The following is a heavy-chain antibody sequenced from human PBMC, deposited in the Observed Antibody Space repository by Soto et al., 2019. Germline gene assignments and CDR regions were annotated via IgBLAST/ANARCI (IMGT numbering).Heavy chain of an antibody. CDR1: GFTFSSYS. D-gene: IGHD1-26*01. J-gene: IGHJ4*02. CDR3: AKIAVGATVDLFDY. Sequence: PGGSLRLSCAASGFTFSSYSMNWVRQAPGKGLEWVSSISSISSYIYYADSVKGRFTISRDNAKNSLYLQMNSLRAEYTAVYYCAKIAVGATVDLFDYWGQGTLVTVSS. CDR2: ISSISSYI. V-gene: IGHV3-21*04.